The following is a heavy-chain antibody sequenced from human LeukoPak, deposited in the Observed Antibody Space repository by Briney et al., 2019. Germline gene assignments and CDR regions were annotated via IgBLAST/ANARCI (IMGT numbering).Heavy chain of an antibody. D-gene: IGHD3-16*01. CDR3: ARPIRWGAFDI. Sequence: SETLSLTCAVYGGSFGGYYWSWIRQPPGKGLEWIGEINHSGSTNYNPSLKSRVTISVDTSKNQFSLKLSSVTAADTAVYYCARPIRWGAFDIRGQGTMVTVSS. J-gene: IGHJ3*02. CDR2: INHSGST. V-gene: IGHV4-34*01. CDR1: GGSFGGYY.